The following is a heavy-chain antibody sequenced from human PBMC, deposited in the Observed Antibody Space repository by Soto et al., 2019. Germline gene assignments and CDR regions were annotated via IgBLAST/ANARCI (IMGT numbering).Heavy chain of an antibody. CDR1: GFTFGTYT. CDR2: ISSHGGRT. J-gene: IGHJ4*02. D-gene: IGHD7-27*01. CDR3: VKARATGPKSDFDY. Sequence: GESLKISCSASGFTFGTYTMHWVRQTPGRGPECVSTISSHGGRTFYADFVKGRFTMSSDNSKNTLYLQMSSLRLEDTAVYYCVKARATGPKSDFDYWGQGTLVTVSS. V-gene: IGHV3-64D*06.